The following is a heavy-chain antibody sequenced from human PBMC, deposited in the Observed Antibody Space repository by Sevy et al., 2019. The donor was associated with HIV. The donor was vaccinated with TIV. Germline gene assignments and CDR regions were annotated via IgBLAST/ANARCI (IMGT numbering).Heavy chain of an antibody. D-gene: IGHD3-16*01. V-gene: IGHV3-30*03. J-gene: IGHJ6*02. CDR1: GFSFSDHR. CDR2: ISYDGNNK. Sequence: GGSLRLSCVGSGFSFSDHRMHWVRQAPGKGLEWMAVISYDGNNKYHADSVKDRFTISRDNSKNTLYLQMNSLRAEDTAVYYCARDGSSGGLFLKDYYYFGMDVWGQGTTVTVSS. CDR3: ARDGSSGGLFLKDYYYFGMDV.